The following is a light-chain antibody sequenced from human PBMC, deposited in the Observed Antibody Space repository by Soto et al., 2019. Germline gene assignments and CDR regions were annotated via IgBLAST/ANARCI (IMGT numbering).Light chain of an antibody. V-gene: IGKV3-15*01. CDR1: QSIGSN. CDR3: QQYNNWPRT. Sequence: EIVMTQSPATLSVSPGERATLSCRASQSIGSNLAWYQQKPGQAPRLLMYGASSRATGIPARFSGSGSGTEFTLTISSLQSEDSAVYFCQQYNNWPRTFGQGTKVDIK. J-gene: IGKJ1*01. CDR2: GAS.